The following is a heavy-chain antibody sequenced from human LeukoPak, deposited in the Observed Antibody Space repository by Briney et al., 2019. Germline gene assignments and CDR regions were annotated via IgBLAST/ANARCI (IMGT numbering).Heavy chain of an antibody. D-gene: IGHD2-2*02. Sequence: ASVKVSRKASGYTFTSYGISWVRQAPGQGLEWMGWISAYNGNTNYAQKLQGRVTMTTDTSTSTAYMELRSLRSDDTAVYYCARDRRYCSSTSCYTDYYYYYMDVWGKGTTVTVSS. J-gene: IGHJ6*03. CDR3: ARDRRYCSSTSCYTDYYYYYMDV. V-gene: IGHV1-18*01. CDR1: GYTFTSYG. CDR2: ISAYNGNT.